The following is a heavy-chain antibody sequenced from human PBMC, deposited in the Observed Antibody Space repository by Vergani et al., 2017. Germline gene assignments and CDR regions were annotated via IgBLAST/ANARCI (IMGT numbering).Heavy chain of an antibody. V-gene: IGHV4-31*03. CDR3: ARGLVGTIGGSYFYYYMDV. D-gene: IGHD1-26*01. CDR2: IYYSGST. Sequence: QVQLQESGPGLVKPSQTLSLTCTVSGGSISSGGYYWNWIRQHPGKGLEWIGYIYYSGSTDYSPSLKSRVTISVDTSKNQFSLKLKTVTAADTAVYYCARGLVGTIGGSYFYYYMDVWGKGTTVTVSS. J-gene: IGHJ6*03. CDR1: GGSISSGGYY.